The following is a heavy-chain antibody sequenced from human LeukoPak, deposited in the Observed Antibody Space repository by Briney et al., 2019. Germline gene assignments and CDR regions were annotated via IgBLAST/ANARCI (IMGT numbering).Heavy chain of an antibody. Sequence: GGPLRLSCAASVSSHGIHWVRQAPGKGLEWVAVISYDGRNENYGDSVKGRFTISRDNSKNTLYLQMNSLRAEDTAVYYCARDQGYCSSTSCHRPLDYWGQGTLVTVSS. V-gene: IGHV3-30*03. J-gene: IGHJ4*02. CDR3: ARDQGYCSSTSCHRPLDY. D-gene: IGHD2-2*01. CDR1: VSSHG. CDR2: ISYDGRNE.